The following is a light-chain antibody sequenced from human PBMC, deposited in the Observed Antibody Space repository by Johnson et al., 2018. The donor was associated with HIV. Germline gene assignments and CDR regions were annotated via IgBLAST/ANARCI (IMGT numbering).Light chain of an antibody. CDR2: KNN. J-gene: IGLJ1*01. Sequence: QSVLTQPPSVSAAPGQKVTISCSGSSSTIGNNYVSWYQVVPGTAPKLLIYKNNERPSGIPDRFSGSKSGTSATLGITGLRTGDEADYYCETWDTSLSAGGVFGTGTNVTVL. CDR3: ETWDTSLSAGGV. V-gene: IGLV1-51*02. CDR1: SSTIGNNY.